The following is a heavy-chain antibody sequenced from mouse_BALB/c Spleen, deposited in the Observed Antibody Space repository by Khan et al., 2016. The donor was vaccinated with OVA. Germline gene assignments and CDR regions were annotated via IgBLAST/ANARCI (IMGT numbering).Heavy chain of an antibody. V-gene: IGHV1-4*01. CDR2: NNPSSDYA. D-gene: IGHD2-14*01. CDR1: GYTFTTYT. J-gene: IGHJ3*01. CDR3: ASYYRYPAWFAY. Sequence: QVQLKESGAELARPGASVKMSCKASGYTFTTYTLHWVRQRPGQGLEWIGYNNPSSDYANYNQKFKDKTTLTADKSSSTAYMQLSSLTSEDSAVEYCASYYRYPAWFAYWGQGTLVTVSA.